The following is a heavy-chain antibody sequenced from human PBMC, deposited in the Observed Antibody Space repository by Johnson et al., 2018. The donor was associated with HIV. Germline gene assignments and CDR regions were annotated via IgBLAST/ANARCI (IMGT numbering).Heavy chain of an antibody. CDR2: ISSSGATI. V-gene: IGHV3-48*04. CDR1: GFTFSSYW. J-gene: IGHJ3*02. CDR3: ARGGGCGGDCYSGYDAFDI. Sequence: VQLVESGGGVVQPGRSLRLSCAASGFTFSSYWMSWVRQAPGKGLEWISYISSSGATIYYADSVKGRFTISRDNSKSSLYLQMNSLRVEDTAVYYCARGGGCGGDCYSGYDAFDIWGQGTRVTVSS. D-gene: IGHD2-21*01.